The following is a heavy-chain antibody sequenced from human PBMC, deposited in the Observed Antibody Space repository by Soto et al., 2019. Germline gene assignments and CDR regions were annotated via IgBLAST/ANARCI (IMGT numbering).Heavy chain of an antibody. CDR1: GFTFSSYS. J-gene: IGHJ3*02. V-gene: IGHV3-21*01. CDR2: ISSSSYI. D-gene: IGHD3-3*01. Sequence: GGSLRLSCAASGFTFSSYSMNWVRQAPGKGLEWVSSISSSSYIYYADSVKGRFTISRDNAKNSLYLQMNSLRAEDTAVYYCARALTYYDFWSGYDAFDIWGQGTMVTVSS. CDR3: ARALTYYDFWSGYDAFDI.